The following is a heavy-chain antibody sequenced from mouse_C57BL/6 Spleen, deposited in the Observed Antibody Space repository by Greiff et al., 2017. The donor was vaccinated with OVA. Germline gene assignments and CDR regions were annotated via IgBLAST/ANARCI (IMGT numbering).Heavy chain of an antibody. CDR2: IDPSDSYT. CDR1: GYTFTSYW. V-gene: IGHV1-50*01. CDR3: ARGPVAYYFDY. D-gene: IGHD1-1*01. Sequence: QVQLQQPGAELVKPGASVKLSCKASGYTFTSYWMQWVKQRPGQGLEWIGEIDPSDSYTNYNQKFKGKATLTVDTSPSTAYLQLSSLTAEASAVYYCARGPVAYYFDYWGQGTTLTVSS. J-gene: IGHJ2*01.